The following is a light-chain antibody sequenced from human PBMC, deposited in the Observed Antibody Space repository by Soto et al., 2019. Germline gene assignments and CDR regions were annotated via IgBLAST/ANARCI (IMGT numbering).Light chain of an antibody. CDR3: QQYKNWPPIT. J-gene: IGKJ5*01. V-gene: IGKV3D-15*01. CDR1: QSVSSS. CDR2: DAS. Sequence: ITQSPSTLSASIGDRATLSCRASQSVSSSLAWYQQNPGQAPRLLIYDASNRATGIPDRFSGSGSETDFTLTISGLQSEDFAVYYCQQYKNWPPITFGQGTRPEIK.